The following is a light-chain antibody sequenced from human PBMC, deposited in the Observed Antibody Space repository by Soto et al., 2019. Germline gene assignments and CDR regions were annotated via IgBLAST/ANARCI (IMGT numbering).Light chain of an antibody. CDR1: SSDVGGYNS. J-gene: IGLJ1*01. CDR2: KVS. CDR3: SSFTRSVTYV. Sequence: QSVLTQPASVSGSPGQSITISCTGTSSDVGGYNSVSWYQQHPGKAPKVMIYKVSNRPSGVSDRFSGSKSGNTASLTISGLKAEDEADYYCSSFTRSVTYVFGTGTKLTVL. V-gene: IGLV2-14*01.